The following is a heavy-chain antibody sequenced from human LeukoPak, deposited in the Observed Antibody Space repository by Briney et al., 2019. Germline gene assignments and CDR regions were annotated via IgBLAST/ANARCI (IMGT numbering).Heavy chain of an antibody. CDR3: ARVRGGGFSDY. D-gene: IGHD3-16*01. CDR2: TYYRSKWYN. CDR1: GDSVSGNSIA. J-gene: IGHJ4*02. Sequence: SQTLSLTCDISGDSVSGNSIAWNWIRQSPSRGLEWLGGTYYRSKWYNDYAGSLKSRITINTDTSKNQLSLQLNSVTPEDTAVYYCARVRGGGFSDYWGQGTLVTVSS. V-gene: IGHV6-1*01.